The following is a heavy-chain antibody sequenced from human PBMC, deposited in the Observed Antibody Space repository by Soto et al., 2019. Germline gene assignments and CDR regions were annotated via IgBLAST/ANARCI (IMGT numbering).Heavy chain of an antibody. CDR2: INPRTGST. CDR3: ARDGGLLTASWHYDL. CDR1: GYSFTNYC. V-gene: IGHV1-46*01. D-gene: IGHD2-15*01. Sequence: QVQLVQSGADVKKPGTSVKVSCKAAGYSFTNYCMYWVRQAPGQGLEWMGMINPRTGSTRYAQKFQDRVTLTRDTSTTTVYMKLSTLISDDTAVYYCARDGGLLTASWHYDLWGPGTLVTVSS. J-gene: IGHJ2*01.